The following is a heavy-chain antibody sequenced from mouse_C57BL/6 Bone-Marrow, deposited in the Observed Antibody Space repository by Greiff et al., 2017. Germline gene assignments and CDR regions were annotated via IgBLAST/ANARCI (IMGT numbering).Heavy chain of an antibody. V-gene: IGHV14-3*01. D-gene: IGHD1-1*01. CDR2: IDPANGNT. CDR3: APITTVVERDFDV. Sequence: VQLQQSVAELVRPGASVKLSCTASGFNIKNTYMHWVKQRPEQGLEWIGRIDPANGNTTYAPKFQGKATITADTSSNTAYLQLSSLTSEDTAIYYCAPITTVVERDFDVWGTGTTVTVSS. CDR1: GFNIKNTY. J-gene: IGHJ1*03.